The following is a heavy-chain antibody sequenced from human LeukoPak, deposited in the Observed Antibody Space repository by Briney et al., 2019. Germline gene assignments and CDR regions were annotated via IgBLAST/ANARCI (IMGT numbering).Heavy chain of an antibody. CDR3: ASDWVVGATARRPFDS. Sequence: SEKLSCKASGGTFSSYAISWVRQAPGQGLEWRGRIIPILGIANYAHKFQGRVMNTADKSRRTAYMELSSLRSEDTAVYYCASDWVVGATARRPFDSWGHGTLVTVSS. CDR1: GGTFSSYA. J-gene: IGHJ4*01. CDR2: IIPILGIA. D-gene: IGHD1-26*01. V-gene: IGHV1-69*04.